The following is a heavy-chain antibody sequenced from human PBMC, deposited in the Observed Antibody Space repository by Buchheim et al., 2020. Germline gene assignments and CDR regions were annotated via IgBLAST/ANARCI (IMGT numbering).Heavy chain of an antibody. D-gene: IGHD1-1*01. J-gene: IGHJ4*02. Sequence: VQLVESGGGLVQPGGSLRLSCAASGFTFSDLWMHWVRQTPGKGLMWVSRINSDGSSTIYGESVKGRFTVSRDNAKNTLYRQMNSLRAEDTGVYYCARDPLLNGGTLDYWGQGT. CDR2: INSDGSST. CDR1: GFTFSDLW. CDR3: ARDPLLNGGTLDY. V-gene: IGHV3-74*01.